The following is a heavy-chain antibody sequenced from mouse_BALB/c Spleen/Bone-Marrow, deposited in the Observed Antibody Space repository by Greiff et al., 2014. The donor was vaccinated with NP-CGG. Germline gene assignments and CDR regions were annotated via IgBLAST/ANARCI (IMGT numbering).Heavy chain of an antibody. CDR3: ARWYYGSSSFAY. V-gene: IGHV1-9*01. CDR1: GYTFSTYW. CDR2: ILPGSGST. J-gene: IGHJ3*01. D-gene: IGHD1-1*01. Sequence: VKLMESGAELMKPGASVKISCKAPGYTFSTYWIEWVKQRPGHGLEWIGEILPGSGSTNYNEKFKGKAIFTADTSSNTVYMQLSSLTSEDSAVYYCARWYYGSSSFAYWGQGTLVTVSA.